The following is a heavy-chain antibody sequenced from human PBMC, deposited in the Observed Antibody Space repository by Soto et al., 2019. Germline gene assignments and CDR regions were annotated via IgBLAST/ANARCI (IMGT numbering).Heavy chain of an antibody. J-gene: IGHJ6*02. Sequence: GESLKISCKGSGYSFTSYWIGWVRQMPGKGLEWMGIIYPGDSDTRYSPSFQGRVTISADKSISTAYLQWSSLKASDTAMYYCARHEVAVAGAYYYYYGMDVWGQGTTVTVSS. V-gene: IGHV5-51*01. D-gene: IGHD6-19*01. CDR2: IYPGDSDT. CDR1: GYSFTSYW. CDR3: ARHEVAVAGAYYYYYGMDV.